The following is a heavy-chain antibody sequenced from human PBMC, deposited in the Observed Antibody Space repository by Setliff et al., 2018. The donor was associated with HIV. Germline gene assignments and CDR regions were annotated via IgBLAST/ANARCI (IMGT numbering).Heavy chain of an antibody. V-gene: IGHV4-39*02. D-gene: IGHD3-10*01. CDR1: GGSIDSSDYY. CDR3: ARGTYYKGLDP. Sequence: PSETLSLTCSVSGGSIDSSDYYWGWIRQPPGKGLEWIGTVYYTGSTFYNPSLESRVTISVDTSKNQFSLKLRSVTATDTTVYYCARGTYYKGLDPWGQGTLVTVSS. J-gene: IGHJ5*02. CDR2: VYYTGST.